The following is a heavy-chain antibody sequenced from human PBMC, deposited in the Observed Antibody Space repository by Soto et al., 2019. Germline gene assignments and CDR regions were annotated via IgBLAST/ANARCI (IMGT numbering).Heavy chain of an antibody. Sequence: QVQLVESGGGVVQPGRSLRLSCAASGFTFSSYGMHWVRQAPGKGLEWVAVISYDGSNKYYADSVKGRFTISRDNYKNTLYLQMNSRRAEDTAVYYCAKGICYFDWLFAPGDYGMAVWGQGTTVTVSS. CDR1: GFTFSSYG. J-gene: IGHJ6*02. D-gene: IGHD3-9*01. CDR2: ISYDGSNK. CDR3: AKGICYFDWLFAPGDYGMAV. V-gene: IGHV3-30*18.